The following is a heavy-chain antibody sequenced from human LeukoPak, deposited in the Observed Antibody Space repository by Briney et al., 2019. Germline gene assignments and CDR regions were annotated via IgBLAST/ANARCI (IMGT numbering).Heavy chain of an antibody. V-gene: IGHV4-4*07. D-gene: IGHD3-22*01. J-gene: IGHJ4*02. CDR3: AREARDHYDGSGYYNDY. Sequence: SETLSLTCSVSGGSMYSYYWSWIRQSAGKGLEWIGRIYTSGGTNYNPSLASRVTMSLDMSQRQFSLKLTSLTAADTAVYYCAREARDHYDGSGYYNDYWARGTLVTVSS. CDR2: IYTSGGT. CDR1: GGSMYSYY.